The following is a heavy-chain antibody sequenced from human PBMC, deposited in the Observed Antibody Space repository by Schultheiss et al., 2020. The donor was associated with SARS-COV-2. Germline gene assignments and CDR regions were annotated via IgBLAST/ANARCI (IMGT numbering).Heavy chain of an antibody. V-gene: IGHV3-23*01. CDR3: AKVLGYASGWSHFDY. Sequence: GGSLRLSCAASGFTFSSYDMDWVRLAPGKGLEWVSTISVSGGSTYYADSVKGRFTISRDNSRNTLYLQMSSLRAEDTAVYYCAKVLGYASGWSHFDYWGQGTLVTVSS. J-gene: IGHJ4*02. D-gene: IGHD6-19*01. CDR1: GFTFSSYD. CDR2: ISVSGGST.